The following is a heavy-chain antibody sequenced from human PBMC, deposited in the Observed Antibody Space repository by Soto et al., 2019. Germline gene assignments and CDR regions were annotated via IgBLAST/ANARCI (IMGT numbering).Heavy chain of an antibody. J-gene: IGHJ3*02. CDR3: ARERRPEMATPWAAFDI. CDR1: GGSISSGGYY. V-gene: IGHV4-31*03. Sequence: QVQLQESGPGLVKPSQTLSLTCTVSGGSISSGGYYWSWIRQHPGKGLEWIGYIYYSGSTYYNPSLKSRVTISVDTSKNQFSLKLSSVTAADTAVYYCARERRPEMATPWAAFDIWGQGTMVTVSS. D-gene: IGHD5-12*01. CDR2: IYYSGST.